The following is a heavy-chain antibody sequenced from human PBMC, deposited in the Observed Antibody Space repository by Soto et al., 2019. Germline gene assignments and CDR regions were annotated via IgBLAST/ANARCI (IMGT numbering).Heavy chain of an antibody. CDR1: GSRFSNYV. D-gene: IGHD2-2*02. CDR3: AREGRGRRAGYNGLVSLGY. J-gene: IGHJ4*02. V-gene: IGHV1-69*06. CDR2: IIPIFNST. Sequence: QVQLVQSGAEVKTPGSSLKVSCKVSGSRFSNYVISWVRQAPGHGLEWLGRIIPIFNSTKYAQSFQGRVTVTADKSTRTGSRELSRLRSDDRAVYYGAREGRGRRAGYNGLVSLGYWGQGTLVTVSS.